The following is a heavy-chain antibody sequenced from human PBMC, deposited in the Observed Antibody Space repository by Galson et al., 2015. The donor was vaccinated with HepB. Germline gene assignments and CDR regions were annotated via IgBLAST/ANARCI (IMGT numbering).Heavy chain of an antibody. CDR1: GFTFSSYA. CDR3: ARVSVATFDY. V-gene: IGHV3-21*01. CDR2: ISSSSSYI. J-gene: IGHJ4*02. Sequence: SLRLSCAASGFTFSSYAMSWVRQAPGKGLEWVSSISSSSSYIYYADSVKGRFTISRDNAKNSLYLQMNSLRAEDTAVYYCARVSVATFDYWGQGTLVTVSS. D-gene: IGHD2-15*01.